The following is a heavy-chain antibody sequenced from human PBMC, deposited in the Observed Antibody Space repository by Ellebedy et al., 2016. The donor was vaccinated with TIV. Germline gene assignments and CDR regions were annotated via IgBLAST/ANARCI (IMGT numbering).Heavy chain of an antibody. CDR2: INHSGGT. Sequence: SETLSLXXDVYRGSYSASYWNWIRQPPQKGLEWIGEINHSGGTKYNPSLRSRVTISVDTSKKQFSLKLSSVTAADTAVYYCVRVIWSFDFWGQGTLVTVSS. CDR1: RGSYSASY. D-gene: IGHD2/OR15-2a*01. J-gene: IGHJ4*02. V-gene: IGHV4-34*01. CDR3: VRVIWSFDF.